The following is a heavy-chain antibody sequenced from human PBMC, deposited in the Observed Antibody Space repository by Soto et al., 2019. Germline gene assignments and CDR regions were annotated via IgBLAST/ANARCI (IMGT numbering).Heavy chain of an antibody. J-gene: IGHJ3*02. Sequence: VQVVESGGGLVQPGGSLRLSCAAIGFSLRRDWMAWVRQIPGKGMELVANIKEEGSVKNYLVSVKGRFSISRDNDKNSLYLQMNSLRAEDTAVYYCGTDRWGGAFDMWGQGTTVTVSS. V-gene: IGHV3-7*01. D-gene: IGHD3-10*01. CDR3: GTDRWGGAFDM. CDR2: IKEEGSVK. CDR1: GFSLRRDW.